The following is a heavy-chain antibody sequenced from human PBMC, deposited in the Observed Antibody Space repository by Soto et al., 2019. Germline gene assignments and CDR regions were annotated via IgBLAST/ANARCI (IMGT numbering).Heavy chain of an antibody. V-gene: IGHV1-69*06. CDR3: ARDTVAGTESNWFDP. CDR1: GGTFSSYA. CDR2: IIPIFGTA. D-gene: IGHD6-19*01. J-gene: IGHJ5*02. Sequence: QVQLVQSGAEVKKPGSSVKVSCKASGGTFSSYAISWVRQAPGQGLEWMGGIIPIFGTATYAQKFQGRVTITADKATSPAYMELSSLRSEDTAVYYCARDTVAGTESNWFDPWGQGTLVTVSS.